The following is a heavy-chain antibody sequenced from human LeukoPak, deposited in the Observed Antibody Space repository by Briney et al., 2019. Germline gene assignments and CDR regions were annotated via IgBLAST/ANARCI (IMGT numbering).Heavy chain of an antibody. CDR3: ARGPRITIFGVVKSGRAFDI. CDR1: GGSFSGYY. D-gene: IGHD3-3*01. CDR2: INHSGST. Sequence: PSETLSLTCTVYGGSFSGYYWSWIRQPPGKGLEWIGEINHSGSTNYNPSLKSRVTISVDTSKNQFSLKLSSVTAADTAVYYCARGPRITIFGVVKSGRAFDIWGQGTMVTVSS. J-gene: IGHJ3*02. V-gene: IGHV4-34*01.